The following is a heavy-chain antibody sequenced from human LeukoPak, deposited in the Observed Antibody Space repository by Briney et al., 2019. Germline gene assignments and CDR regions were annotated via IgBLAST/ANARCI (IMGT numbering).Heavy chain of an antibody. J-gene: IGHJ4*02. D-gene: IGHD3-22*01. V-gene: IGHV3-7*01. CDR2: IKQDGSEK. Sequence: GGSLRLSCAASGFTFSSYWMSWVRQAPGKGLEWVANIKQDGSEKYYVDSVKGRFTISRDNAKNSLYLQMNSLRAEDTAVYYCARDKRYYYDSSGYYPYYFDYWGQGTLVTVSS. CDR1: GFTFSSYW. CDR3: ARDKRYYYDSSGYYPYYFDY.